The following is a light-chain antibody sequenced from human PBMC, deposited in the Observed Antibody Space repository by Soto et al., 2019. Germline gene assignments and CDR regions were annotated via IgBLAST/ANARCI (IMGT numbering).Light chain of an antibody. J-gene: IGLJ1*01. Sequence: QSALTQPASVSGSPGLSITISCTETSSDVGSYNLVSWYQQHPGKAPKLMIYEVSKRPSGVSNRFSGSKSGNTASLTISGLQAEDEADYYCCSYAGSSGYVFGTGTKVTVL. CDR1: SSDVGSYNL. CDR2: EVS. V-gene: IGLV2-23*02. CDR3: CSYAGSSGYV.